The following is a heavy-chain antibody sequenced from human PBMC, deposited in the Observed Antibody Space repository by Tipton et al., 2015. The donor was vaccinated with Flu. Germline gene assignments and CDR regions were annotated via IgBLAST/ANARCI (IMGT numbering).Heavy chain of an antibody. CDR3: AKDGWDTSGWYPFDY. D-gene: IGHD6-19*01. CDR1: GFTFSSYG. Sequence: SLRLSCAASGFTFSSYGMHWVRQAPGKGLEWVAFIRYDGSNKYYADSVKGRFTISRDNSKNALYLLINSLRPEDTAVYYCAKDGWDTSGWYPFDYWGQGTLVTVSS. J-gene: IGHJ4*02. V-gene: IGHV3-30*02. CDR2: IRYDGSNK.